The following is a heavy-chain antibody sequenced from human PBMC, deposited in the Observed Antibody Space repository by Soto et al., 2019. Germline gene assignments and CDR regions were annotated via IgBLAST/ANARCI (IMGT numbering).Heavy chain of an antibody. V-gene: IGHV2-26*01. J-gene: IGHJ5*02. CDR3: ARRHLAVAVSPWFDP. Sequence: QVTLKESGPVLVKPTEPLTLRCTASGLSITDSEMGVSWIRQPPGQPLAWLAHIDSSGEKSDRTFLKSRLAISKDTSKSQIVLTMTNMDPADTATYYCARRHLAVAVSPWFDPWGQGIPVTVSS. CDR1: GLSITDSEMG. CDR2: IDSSGEK. D-gene: IGHD6-19*01.